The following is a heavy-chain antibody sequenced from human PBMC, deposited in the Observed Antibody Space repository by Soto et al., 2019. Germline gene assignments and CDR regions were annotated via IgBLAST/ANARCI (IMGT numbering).Heavy chain of an antibody. CDR2: IDPTDSYT. D-gene: IGHD3-10*01. Sequence: GESLKISCQGSGYTFSKYWIYWVRQMPGKAMEWMVRIDPTDSYTNFSPSFQGHVTISADKSISTVYLHWSSLKASDTAIYFCARAFSSEYNYGSEHINFWGPGTLVTVSS. CDR1: GYTFSKYW. V-gene: IGHV5-10-1*01. J-gene: IGHJ4*02. CDR3: ARAFSSEYNYGSEHINF.